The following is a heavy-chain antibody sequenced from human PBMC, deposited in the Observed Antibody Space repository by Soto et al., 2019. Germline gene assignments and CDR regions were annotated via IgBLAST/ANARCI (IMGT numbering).Heavy chain of an antibody. CDR2: IYYSGRT. CDR1: GGSISSSSDS. V-gene: IGHV4-39*01. J-gene: IGHJ4*02. D-gene: IGHD2-21*01. CDR3: SRNPPVPTGVMFDYFDS. Sequence: QLQLQESGPGLVKPSETLSLTCTVSGGSISSSSDSWGWIRQPPGKGLEWLGSIYYSGRTYYHPSLKSRVSISADTSKNQFSLKLSFVSAADTAVYYCSRNPPVPTGVMFDYFDSWGQGTLVTVSS.